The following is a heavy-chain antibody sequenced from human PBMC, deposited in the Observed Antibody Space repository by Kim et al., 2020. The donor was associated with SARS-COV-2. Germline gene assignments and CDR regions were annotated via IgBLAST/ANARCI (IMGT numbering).Heavy chain of an antibody. CDR2: IWYDGSNK. Sequence: GGSLRLSCAASGFTFSSYGMYWVRQAPGKGLEWVAVIWYDGSNKYYADSVKGRFTISRDNSKNTLYLQMNSLRAEDTAVYYCARAYITMVRGVIITPDYYYYGMDVWGQGTTVTVSS. CDR3: ARAYITMVRGVIITPDYYYYGMDV. V-gene: IGHV3-33*01. D-gene: IGHD3-10*01. J-gene: IGHJ6*02. CDR1: GFTFSSYG.